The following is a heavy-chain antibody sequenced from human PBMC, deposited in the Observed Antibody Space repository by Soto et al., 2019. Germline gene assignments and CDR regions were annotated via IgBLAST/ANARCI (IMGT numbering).Heavy chain of an antibody. CDR1: GYTFTDHG. CDR2: ISAFTDYT. Sequence: QIQLVQSGAEVKKPGASVKVSCKASGYTFTDHGISWVRQAPGQGLEWVGWISAFTDYTDYAQKFRGRVTMTTDKSTNTAYMEPRSLTSDDTAVYYCEKYRPRLTQQIVDVYWGQGTLVTVSS. CDR3: EKYRPRLTQQIVDVY. D-gene: IGHD2-2*01. V-gene: IGHV1-18*01. J-gene: IGHJ4*02.